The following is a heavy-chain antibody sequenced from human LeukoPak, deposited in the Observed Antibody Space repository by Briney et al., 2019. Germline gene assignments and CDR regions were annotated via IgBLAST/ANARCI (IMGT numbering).Heavy chain of an antibody. CDR1: GFTFSSYA. CDR3: ARLGVGATRDAFDI. V-gene: IGHV3-20*04. D-gene: IGHD1-26*01. Sequence: GGSLRLSCAASGFTFSSYAMSWVRQAPGKGLEWVSGINWNGGSTGYADSVKGRFTISRDNAKNSLYLRMNSLRAEDTALYYCARLGVGATRDAFDIWGQGTRVTVSS. J-gene: IGHJ3*02. CDR2: INWNGGST.